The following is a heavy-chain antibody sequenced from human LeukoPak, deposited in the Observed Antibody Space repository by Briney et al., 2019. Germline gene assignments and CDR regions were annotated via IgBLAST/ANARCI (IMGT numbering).Heavy chain of an antibody. CDR3: AKDVYSSGYTVNFDY. CDR1: GFTFSSYE. Sequence: GGSLRLSCAASGFTFSSYEMNWVRQAPGKGLEGVSYISSSGSTIYYADSVKGRFTISIDNAKNSLYLQMNSLRAEDMAVYYCAKDVYSSGYTVNFDYWGQGTLVTVSS. CDR2: ISSSGSTI. V-gene: IGHV3-48*03. D-gene: IGHD3-22*01. J-gene: IGHJ4*02.